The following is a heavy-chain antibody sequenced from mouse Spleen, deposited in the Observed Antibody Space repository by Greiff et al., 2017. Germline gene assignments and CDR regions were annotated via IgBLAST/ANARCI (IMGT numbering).Heavy chain of an antibody. Sequence: EVQRVESGPGLVKPSQSLSLTCSVTGYSITSGYYWNWIRQFPGNKLEWMGYISYDGSNNYNPSLKNRISITRDTSKNQFFLKLNSVTTEDTATYYCARDGDKFAYWGQGTLVTVSA. D-gene: IGHD3-3*01. CDR3: ARDGDKFAY. V-gene: IGHV3-6*01. CDR2: ISYDGSN. CDR1: GYSITSGYY. J-gene: IGHJ3*01.